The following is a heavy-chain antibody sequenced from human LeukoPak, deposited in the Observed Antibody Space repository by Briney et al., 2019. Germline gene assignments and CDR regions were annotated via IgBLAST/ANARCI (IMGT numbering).Heavy chain of an antibody. CDR3: ARRLGGTSTGFDY. J-gene: IGHJ4*02. D-gene: IGHD2-2*01. CDR2: IHYSGST. Sequence: SETLSLTCTVSGGSISTYYWSWIRQPPGKGLEWIGSIHYSGSTTYNPSLKSRVTISVDTSKNQFSLKLSSVTAADTAVYYCARRLGGTSTGFDYWGQGTLVTVSS. V-gene: IGHV4-59*08. CDR1: GGSISTYY.